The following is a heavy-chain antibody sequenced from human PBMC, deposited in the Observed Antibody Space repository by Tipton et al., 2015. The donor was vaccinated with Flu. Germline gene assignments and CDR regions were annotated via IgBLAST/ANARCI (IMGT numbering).Heavy chain of an antibody. Sequence: PRLSCAASGFTFSSFWMSWVRQAPGKGLEWVANINQDGSQKYYVDSVAGRFIISRDNAKNSLYLQMNSLRAEDTAVYYCATGSGFAQWGQGTLVTVSS. CDR2: INQDGSQK. D-gene: IGHD3-3*01. CDR1: GFTFSSFW. J-gene: IGHJ4*02. CDR3: ATGSGFAQ. V-gene: IGHV3-7*01.